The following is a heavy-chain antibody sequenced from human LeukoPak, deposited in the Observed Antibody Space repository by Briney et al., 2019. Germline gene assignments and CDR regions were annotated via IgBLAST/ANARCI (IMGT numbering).Heavy chain of an antibody. V-gene: IGHV1-2*02. CDR1: GYTFTGYY. CDR3: ARGAPYDSSGYYFGLDY. J-gene: IGHJ4*02. D-gene: IGHD3-22*01. Sequence: ASVTVSCKASGYTFTGYYMHWVRQAPGQGLEWMGWINPNSGGTNYAQKFQGRVTMTRDTSISTAYMELSRLRSDDTAVYYCARGAPYDSSGYYFGLDYWGQGTLVTVSS. CDR2: INPNSGGT.